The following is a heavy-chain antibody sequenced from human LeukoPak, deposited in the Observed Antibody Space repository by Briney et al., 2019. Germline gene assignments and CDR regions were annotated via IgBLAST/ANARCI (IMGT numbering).Heavy chain of an antibody. CDR2: INPNSGGT. CDR1: GYTFTGYY. CDR3: ARPRDYCSSTSCPPGDWFDP. V-gene: IGHV1-2*02. D-gene: IGHD2-2*01. Sequence: ASVKVSCKASGYTFTGYYMHWVRQAPGQGLEWMGWINPNSGGTNYAQKFQGRVTMTRDTSISTAYMELSRLRSDDTAVYYCARPRDYCSSTSCPPGDWFDPWGQGTLVTVSS. J-gene: IGHJ5*02.